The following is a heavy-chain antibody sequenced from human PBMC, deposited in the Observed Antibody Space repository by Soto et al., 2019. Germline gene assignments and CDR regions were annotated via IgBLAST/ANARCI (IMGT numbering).Heavy chain of an antibody. CDR2: IKREADGGTA. D-gene: IGHD3-22*01. CDR3: TTRLYYSDSSGQPRDFDY. J-gene: IGHJ4*02. V-gene: IGHV3-15*01. CDR1: GFTFRNAW. Sequence: EVQLVESGGGLVKPGGSLTLSCTASGFTFRNAWMSWVRQAPGKGLEWVGRIKREADGGTADYAAPVKGRVTISRDDSKNTLFLQMSSLKTEDTAVYFCTTRLYYSDSSGQPRDFDYWGQGTLVTVSS.